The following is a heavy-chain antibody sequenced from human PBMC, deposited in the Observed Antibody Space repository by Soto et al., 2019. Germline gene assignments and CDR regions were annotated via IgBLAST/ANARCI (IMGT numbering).Heavy chain of an antibody. Sequence: QVQLLQSGAEVKKPGASVRVSCKASGFIFTDYGISWVRQAPGQGLEWMGWIAAYNGNTDYAQRLQDRVTMTQDTSMGTAYMNLRSLPSDDSAVNYCAGDQNWNPPRQYTFDIWGQGTMVTVSS. D-gene: IGHD1-1*01. CDR2: IAAYNGNT. CDR3: AGDQNWNPPRQYTFDI. V-gene: IGHV1-18*01. CDR1: GFIFTDYG. J-gene: IGHJ3*02.